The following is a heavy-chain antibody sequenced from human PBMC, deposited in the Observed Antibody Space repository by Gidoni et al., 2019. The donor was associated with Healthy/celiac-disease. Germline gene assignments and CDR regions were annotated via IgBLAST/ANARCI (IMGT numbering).Heavy chain of an antibody. Sequence: VQPRDPGGGAAQPGRPLRPPVPPSGSTFITYVMHWVRQAPGKGLEWVAVISYDGSNKDYADSVKGRFTISRDNSKNTLYLQMNSLRAEDTAVYYCARDPYDSSGYGGSRFDYWGQGTLVTVSS. CDR3: ARDPYDSSGYGGSRFDY. CDR2: ISYDGSNK. V-gene: IGHV3-30-3*01. J-gene: IGHJ4*02. D-gene: IGHD3-22*01. CDR1: GSTFITYV.